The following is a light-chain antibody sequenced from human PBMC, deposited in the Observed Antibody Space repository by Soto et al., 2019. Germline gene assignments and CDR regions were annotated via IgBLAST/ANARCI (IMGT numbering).Light chain of an antibody. J-gene: IGLJ1*01. Sequence: QSVLTQPPSESGSPGQSVTISCTGTSNDIGAYNYVSWYQQYPGKAPKLIIYEVFRRPSGVPDRFSGSKSGNTASLTVSGLQPEDEADYYCSSYAGRETGVFGTGTKVTVL. CDR2: EVF. CDR1: SNDIGAYNY. V-gene: IGLV2-8*01. CDR3: SSYAGRETGV.